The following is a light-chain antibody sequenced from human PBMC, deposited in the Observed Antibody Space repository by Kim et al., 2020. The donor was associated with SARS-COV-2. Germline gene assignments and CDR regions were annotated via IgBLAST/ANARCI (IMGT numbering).Light chain of an antibody. CDR3: QQRSNWPPWT. CDR2: DAS. CDR1: QIVSSY. Sequence: SPGESATPPCRASQIVSSYLAWYQQKPGQAPRLLIYDASNRATGIPARFSGSGSGTDFTLPISSLEPEDFAVYYCQQRSNWPPWTFGQGTKVDIK. J-gene: IGKJ1*01. V-gene: IGKV3-11*01.